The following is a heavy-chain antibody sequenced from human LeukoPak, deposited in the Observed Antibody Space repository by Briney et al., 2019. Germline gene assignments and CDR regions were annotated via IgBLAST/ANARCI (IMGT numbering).Heavy chain of an antibody. Sequence: GGSLRLSCAASGFAFSSYAMSWVRQAPGKGLEWVSAISGSGGSTYYADSVKGRFTISRDNSKNTLYLQMNSLRAEDTAVYYCAKALVELELYSPLSYWGQGTLVTVSS. CDR1: GFAFSSYA. J-gene: IGHJ4*02. D-gene: IGHD1-7*01. CDR3: AKALVELELYSPLSY. V-gene: IGHV3-23*01. CDR2: ISGSGGST.